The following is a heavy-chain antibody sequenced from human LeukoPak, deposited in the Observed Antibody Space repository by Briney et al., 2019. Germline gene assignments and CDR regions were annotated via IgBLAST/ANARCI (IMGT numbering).Heavy chain of an antibody. Sequence: SETLSLTCAVYGGSFSGYYWSWIRQPPGKGLEWIGEINHSGSTNYNPSLKSRVTISVDTSKNQFSLKLSSVTAADTAVYYCARGLGGYCAYWGQGTLVTVSS. V-gene: IGHV4-34*01. CDR1: GGSFSGYY. CDR2: INHSGST. CDR3: ARGLGGYCAY. D-gene: IGHD2-15*01. J-gene: IGHJ4*02.